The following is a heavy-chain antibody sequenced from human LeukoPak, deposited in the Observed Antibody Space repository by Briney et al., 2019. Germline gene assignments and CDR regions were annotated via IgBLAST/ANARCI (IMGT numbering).Heavy chain of an antibody. Sequence: GGSLRLSCAASGFIFSDYEMKWVRQAPGRGVEWLSYISGSGGKIWDADSVRGGFTISRDNAQNSMYLQMNSLRVEDTAIYYCTREGKAEGGRGGQFDYWGQGALVTVSS. CDR3: TREGKAEGGRGGQFDY. CDR2: ISGSGGKI. J-gene: IGHJ4*02. D-gene: IGHD6-13*01. V-gene: IGHV3-48*03. CDR1: GFIFSDYE.